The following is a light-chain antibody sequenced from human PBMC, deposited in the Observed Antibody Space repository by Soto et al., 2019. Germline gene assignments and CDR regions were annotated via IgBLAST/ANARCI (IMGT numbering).Light chain of an antibody. CDR3: QPYLSYPYT. Sequence: AIRMTQSPSSFSASTGDRVTITCRASQGISSYLAWYQQKPGKAPKLLIYAAATLQRGAPSRFSASGSGTEFTLTISRLQSAEFASDYCQPYLSYPYTFRQGTKLEI. CDR1: QGISSY. J-gene: IGKJ2*01. V-gene: IGKV1-8*01. CDR2: AAA.